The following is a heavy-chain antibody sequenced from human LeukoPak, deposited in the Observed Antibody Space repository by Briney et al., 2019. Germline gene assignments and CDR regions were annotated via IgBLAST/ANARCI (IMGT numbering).Heavy chain of an antibody. J-gene: IGHJ4*03. V-gene: IGHV4-59*01. CDR3: ARNYYRYVWASYTPFDY. CDR2: IYSSVSN. Sequence: SQTLSPTCTVSGGSTSSYYSSWIRQPPGKGLEWIGYIYSSVSNTYNTSLKTRVTISVDTSKNQFSLKLSSGTGADTAVYYWARNYYRYVWASYTPFDYWAKGPLSP. D-gene: IGHD3-16*01. CDR1: GGSTSSYY.